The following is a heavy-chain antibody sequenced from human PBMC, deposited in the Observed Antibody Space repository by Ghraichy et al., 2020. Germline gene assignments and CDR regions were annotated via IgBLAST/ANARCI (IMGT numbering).Heavy chain of an antibody. CDR2: INQGGTDK. J-gene: IGHJ3*01. CDR1: GFTFSAFW. Sequence: GGSLRLSCAASGFTFSAFWMSWFRRAPGKGLEWVANINQGGTDKYSVDSVKGRFTISRDNAKNSLYLQMNSLRAEDTAVYYCARFMGSNIRLDVWGQGTMVTVSS. CDR3: ARFMGSNIRLDV. D-gene: IGHD4-23*01. V-gene: IGHV3-7*03.